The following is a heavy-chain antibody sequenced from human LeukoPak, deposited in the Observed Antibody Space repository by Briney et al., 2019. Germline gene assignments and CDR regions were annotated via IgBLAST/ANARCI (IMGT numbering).Heavy chain of an antibody. Sequence: SETLSLTCTVSNDSISNYFWSWIRQPPGKGLEWIGYVHHSGTANYNPSLMSRVNISIDTSEHRLSLKLSSVTAADTALYYCGSLETDYENSSYSQPDAFDIWGQGTMVTVSS. V-gene: IGHV4-59*01. CDR2: VHHSGTA. CDR3: GSLETDYENSSYSQPDAFDI. D-gene: IGHD3-22*01. J-gene: IGHJ3*02. CDR1: NDSISNYF.